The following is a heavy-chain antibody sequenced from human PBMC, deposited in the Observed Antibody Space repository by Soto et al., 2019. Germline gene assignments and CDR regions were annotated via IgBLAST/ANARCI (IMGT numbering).Heavy chain of an antibody. D-gene: IGHD2-21*01. J-gene: IGHJ4*02. CDR1: GGSISSGGYY. CDR3: ASPNPQRGSGFLFDY. V-gene: IGHV4-31*03. Sequence: PSETLSLTCTVSGGSISSGGYYWSWIRQHPGKGLEWIGYIYYSGSTYYNPSLKSRVTISVDTSKNQFSLKLSSVTAADTAVYYCASPNPQRGSGFLFDYWGQGTLVTVSS. CDR2: IYYSGST.